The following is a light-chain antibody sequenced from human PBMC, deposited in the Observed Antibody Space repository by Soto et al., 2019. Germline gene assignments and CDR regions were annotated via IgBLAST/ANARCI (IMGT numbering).Light chain of an antibody. V-gene: IGKV3-15*01. CDR2: GAS. Sequence: EIVMTQSPATLSVSPGERATLSCRASQTVSSNLAWYQQKPGQAPRVIIYGASTRATGVPARFSGSGSGTEFTLTISSLQSEDFALYYCQQYHNWPPYTFGQGTKVEIK. CDR3: QQYHNWPPYT. CDR1: QTVSSN. J-gene: IGKJ1*01.